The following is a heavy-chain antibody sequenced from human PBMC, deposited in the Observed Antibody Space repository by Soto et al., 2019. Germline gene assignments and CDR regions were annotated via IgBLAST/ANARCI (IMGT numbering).Heavy chain of an antibody. Sequence: QLQLQESGPGLVKPSETLSLTCTVSGGSISSSSYYWGWIRQPPGKGLEWIGSIYYSGSTYYNPSLKSRVTISVDTSKNQFSLKLSSVTAADTAVYYCARRVISGWYGHVGWFDPWGQGTLVTVSS. CDR3: ARRVISGWYGHVGWFDP. CDR2: IYYSGST. J-gene: IGHJ5*02. D-gene: IGHD6-19*01. V-gene: IGHV4-39*01. CDR1: GGSISSSSYY.